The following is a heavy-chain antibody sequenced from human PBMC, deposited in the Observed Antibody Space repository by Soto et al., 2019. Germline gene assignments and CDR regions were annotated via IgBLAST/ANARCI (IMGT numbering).Heavy chain of an antibody. V-gene: IGHV3-23*01. D-gene: IGHD6-19*01. CDR2: ISGSGGST. CDR3: AKDLSNMAVAGY. CDR1: GFPFRSYA. Sequence: PGGSLRLSCAASGFPFRSYAMSWVRQAPGKGLEWVSAISGSGGSTYYADSVKGRFTISRDNSKNTLYLQMNSLRAEDTAVYYCAKDLSNMAVAGYWGQGTLVTVSS. J-gene: IGHJ4*02.